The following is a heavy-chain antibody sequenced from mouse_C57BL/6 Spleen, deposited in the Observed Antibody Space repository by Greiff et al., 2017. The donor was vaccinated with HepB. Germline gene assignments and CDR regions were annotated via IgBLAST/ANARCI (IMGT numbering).Heavy chain of an antibody. CDR2: IYPGDGDT. CDR1: GYAFSSSW. CDR3: ARNLFITTVVAGAMDY. Sequence: QVQLKESGPELVKPGASVKISCKASGYAFSSSWMNWVKQRPGKGLEWIGRIYPGDGDTNYNGKFKGKATLTADKSSSTAYMQLSSLTSEDSAVYFCARNLFITTVVAGAMDYWGQGTSVTVSS. D-gene: IGHD1-1*01. V-gene: IGHV1-82*01. J-gene: IGHJ4*01.